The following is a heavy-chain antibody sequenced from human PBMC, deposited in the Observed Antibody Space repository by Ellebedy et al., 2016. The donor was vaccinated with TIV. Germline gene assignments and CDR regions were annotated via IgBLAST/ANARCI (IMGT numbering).Heavy chain of an antibody. D-gene: IGHD6-13*01. Sequence: GESLKISCAASGFTFSSYGMHWVRQAPGKGLEWVAVIWYDGSNKYYADSVKGRFTISRDNSKNTLYLQMNSLRAEDTAVYYCARGGSIAAAGLAYWGQGTLVTVSS. J-gene: IGHJ4*02. CDR1: GFTFSSYG. CDR3: ARGGSIAAAGLAY. CDR2: IWYDGSNK. V-gene: IGHV3-33*01.